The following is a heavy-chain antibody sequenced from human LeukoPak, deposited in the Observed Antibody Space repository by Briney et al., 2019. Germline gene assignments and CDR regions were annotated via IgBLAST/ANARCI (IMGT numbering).Heavy chain of an antibody. D-gene: IGHD4-23*01. J-gene: IGHJ4*02. CDR3: ARSGGNSVAGDY. Sequence: PSETLSLTCTVSGGSISSSNYYWGWIRQAPGKGLEWVSYISRSSSTIYYADSVTGRFTISRDNAKNSLYLQMKSLRDEDAAVYYCARSGGNSVAGDYWGQGTLVTVSS. CDR1: GGSISSSN. V-gene: IGHV3-48*02. CDR2: ISRSSSTI.